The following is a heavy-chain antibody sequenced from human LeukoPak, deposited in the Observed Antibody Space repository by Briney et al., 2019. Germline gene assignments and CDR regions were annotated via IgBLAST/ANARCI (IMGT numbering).Heavy chain of an antibody. J-gene: IGHJ4*02. CDR3: ARDRDATVTTAYYFDY. V-gene: IGHV3-23*01. CDR2: ISGSGDTT. Sequence: GGSLRLSCAASGFPFSSFGMSWVRQAPGKGLEWVSTISGSGDTTYYADSVRGRFTISRDNSKNTLYLQMNSLRAEDTAVYYCARDRDATVTTAYYFDYWGQGTLVTVSS. D-gene: IGHD4-17*01. CDR1: GFPFSSFG.